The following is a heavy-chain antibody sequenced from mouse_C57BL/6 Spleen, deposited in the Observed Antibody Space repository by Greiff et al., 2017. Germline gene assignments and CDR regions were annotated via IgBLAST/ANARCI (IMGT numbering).Heavy chain of an antibody. CDR3: ARMWYGSSLPYWYFDV. CDR2: IWWDDDK. Sequence: QVTLKESGPGLLQPSQSLSLSCSFSGFSLSTFGMGVGWLRQPLGKGLEWLAHIWWDDDKYYNPSLKSRLTISKDTSKNQVFPKIANVDTDDTATYYWARMWYGSSLPYWYFDVWGTGTTVTVSS. D-gene: IGHD1-1*01. CDR1: GFSLSTFGMG. V-gene: IGHV8-8*01. J-gene: IGHJ1*03.